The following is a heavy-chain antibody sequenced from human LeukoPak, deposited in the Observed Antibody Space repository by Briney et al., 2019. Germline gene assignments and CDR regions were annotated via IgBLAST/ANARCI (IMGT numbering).Heavy chain of an antibody. Sequence: GGSLRLSCAASGFTFSSYAMSWVRQAPGKGLEWVSAISGSGGSTYYADSVKGRFTISRDNSKNTLYLQMNSLRAEDTAVYYCARGESWLLRDPWFDPWGQGTLVTVSS. V-gene: IGHV3-23*01. J-gene: IGHJ5*02. CDR2: ISGSGGST. CDR1: GFTFSSYA. CDR3: ARGESWLLRDPWFDP. D-gene: IGHD2-15*01.